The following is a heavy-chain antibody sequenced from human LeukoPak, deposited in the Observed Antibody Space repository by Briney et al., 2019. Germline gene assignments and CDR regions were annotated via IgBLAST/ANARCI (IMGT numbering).Heavy chain of an antibody. CDR2: ISYDGSNK. Sequence: GRSLRLSCAASGFTFSSYGMHWVRQAPGKGLEWVAVISYDGSNKYYADSVKGRFTISRDNSKNTLYLQMNSLRAEDTAVYYCAKDLQYSGSYYGLNAFDIWGQGTMVTVSS. D-gene: IGHD1-26*01. CDR3: AKDLQYSGSYYGLNAFDI. J-gene: IGHJ3*02. CDR1: GFTFSSYG. V-gene: IGHV3-30*18.